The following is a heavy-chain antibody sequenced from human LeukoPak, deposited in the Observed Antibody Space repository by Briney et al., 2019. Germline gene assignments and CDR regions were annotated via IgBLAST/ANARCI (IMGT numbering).Heavy chain of an antibody. V-gene: IGHV4-59*08. J-gene: IGHJ4*02. D-gene: IGHD6-19*01. CDR1: GASFSDFY. CDR3: ARHASGWVGELDY. Sequence: SETLSLTCTVSGASFSDFYWSWIRQSPGRGLEWIGYVSDSGGTSYNPSLKSRVTLLVDTSKNQFFLNLNSMTAADTAVYYCARHASGWVGELDYWGQGTLVTVSS. CDR2: VSDSGGT.